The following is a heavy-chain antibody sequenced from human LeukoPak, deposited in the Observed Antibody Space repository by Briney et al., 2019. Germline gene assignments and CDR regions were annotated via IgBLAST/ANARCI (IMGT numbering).Heavy chain of an antibody. D-gene: IGHD2-2*01. CDR3: ASAAAIRYYYYYMDV. V-gene: IGHV3-11*04. CDR2: ISSSGSTI. Sequence: GGSLRLSCAASGFTFSDYYMSWIRQAPGKGLEWVSYISSSGSTIYYADSVKGRFTISRDNAKNSLYLQMNSLRSEDTAVYYCASAAAIRYYYYYMDVWGKGTTVTVSS. CDR1: GFTFSDYY. J-gene: IGHJ6*03.